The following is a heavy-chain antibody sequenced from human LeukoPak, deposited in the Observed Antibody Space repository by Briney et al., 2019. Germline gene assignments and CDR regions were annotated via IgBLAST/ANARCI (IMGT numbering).Heavy chain of an antibody. D-gene: IGHD3-9*01. J-gene: IGHJ4*02. CDR2: INPVNGNT. CDR3: ARENQFFDWSFDF. CDR1: GYTFNTHG. Sequence: ASVKVSCKASGYTFNTHGICWVRQAPGQGLEYMGWINPVNGNTNYTEKLQGRVTMTIDRVTSTAYMVLRSLKSDDTAVYFCARENQFFDWSFDFWGQGTVVTVSS. V-gene: IGHV1-18*01.